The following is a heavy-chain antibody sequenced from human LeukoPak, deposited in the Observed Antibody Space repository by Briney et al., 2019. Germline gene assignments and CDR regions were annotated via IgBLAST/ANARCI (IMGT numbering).Heavy chain of an antibody. Sequence: SETLSLTCAVYGGSFSGYYWSWIRQPPGKGLEWIGEINHSGSTNYNPSLKSRVTISVDTSKNQFSLKLSSVTAADTAVYYRARDGSRGIAAAGNFDYWGQGTLVTVSS. D-gene: IGHD6-13*01. CDR2: INHSGST. CDR1: GGSFSGYY. V-gene: IGHV4-34*01. J-gene: IGHJ4*02. CDR3: ARDGSRGIAAAGNFDY.